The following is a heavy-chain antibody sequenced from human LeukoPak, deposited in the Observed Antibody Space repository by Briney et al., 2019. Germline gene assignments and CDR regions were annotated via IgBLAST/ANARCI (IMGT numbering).Heavy chain of an antibody. V-gene: IGHV5-10-1*01. CDR2: IDPSDSYT. Sequence: GESLKISCKGSGYSFTSYWISWVRQMPGKGLEWMGRIDPSDSYTNYSPSFQGHVTISADKSISTAYLQWSSLKASDTAMYYCATSMEPTEWFAPWGQGTLVTVSS. D-gene: IGHD4-17*01. J-gene: IGHJ5*02. CDR3: ATSMEPTEWFAP. CDR1: GYSFTSYW.